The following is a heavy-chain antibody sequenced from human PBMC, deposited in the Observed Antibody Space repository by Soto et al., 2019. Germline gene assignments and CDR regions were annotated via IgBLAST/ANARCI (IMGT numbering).Heavy chain of an antibody. Sequence: QVQLQESGPGLVKPSQTLSLTCTVSGGSISSGGYYWSWIRQHPGKGLEWIGYIYCSGSTYYNPSLKSRVTISVDTSKNQFSLKLSSVTAADTAVYYCARDETSSNYMDVWGKGTTVTVSS. CDR1: GGSISSGGYY. V-gene: IGHV4-31*03. D-gene: IGHD6-13*01. CDR3: ARDETSSNYMDV. J-gene: IGHJ6*03. CDR2: IYCSGST.